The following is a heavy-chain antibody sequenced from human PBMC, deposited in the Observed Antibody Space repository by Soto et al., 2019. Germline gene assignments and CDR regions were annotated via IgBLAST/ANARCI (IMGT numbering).Heavy chain of an antibody. CDR2: ISGSGGST. J-gene: IGHJ6*02. CDR1: GFTFSSYA. V-gene: IGHV3-23*01. CDR3: AKERDFWSGPYYYYGMDV. Sequence: GGSLRLSCAASGFTFSSYAMSWVRQAPGKGLEWVSAISGSGGSTYYADSVKGRFTISRDNSKNTLYLQMNSLRAEDTAVYYCAKERDFWSGPYYYYGMDVWGQGTTVTVSS. D-gene: IGHD3-3*01.